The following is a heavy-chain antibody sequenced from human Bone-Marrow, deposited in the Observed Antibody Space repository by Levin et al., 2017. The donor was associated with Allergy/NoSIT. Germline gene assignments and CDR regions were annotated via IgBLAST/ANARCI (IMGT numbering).Heavy chain of an antibody. D-gene: IGHD5-12*01. CDR1: GFTFSNYG. CDR2: IYYDESDK. J-gene: IGHJ4*02. CDR3: VRDMGYRGYDPVDY. V-gene: IGHV3-33*01. Sequence: PGGSLRLSCAASGFTFSNYGFHWVRQAPGTGLDWLAVIYYDESDKDYSESVKGRFTISRDNSKSTVYLQINSLRDEDTAVYYCVRDMGYRGYDPVDYWGQGTLVIVSS.